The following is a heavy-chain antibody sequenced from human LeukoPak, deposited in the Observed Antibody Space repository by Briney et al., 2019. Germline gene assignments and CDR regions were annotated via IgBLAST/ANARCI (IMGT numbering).Heavy chain of an antibody. D-gene: IGHD3-10*01. J-gene: IGHJ5*02. CDR3: ARGSLSSGEFSS. Sequence: GGSLRLSCAASGFTFSSYWMHWVRQAPGKGLVRVSRINSDGSSTSYADSVKGRFTISRDNAKNTLYLQMNSLRAEDTAVEYCARGSLSSGEFSSWGQGTLGTVSS. CDR1: GFTFSSYW. V-gene: IGHV3-74*01. CDR2: INSDGSST.